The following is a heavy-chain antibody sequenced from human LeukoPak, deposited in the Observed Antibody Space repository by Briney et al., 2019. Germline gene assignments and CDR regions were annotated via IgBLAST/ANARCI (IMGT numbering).Heavy chain of an antibody. V-gene: IGHV3-53*01. CDR1: GFTVSSNY. D-gene: IGHD4-23*01. CDR2: IYRGGST. J-gene: IGHJ6*03. Sequence: GGSLRLSCAASGFTVSSNYMSWVRQAPGKGLESVSVIYRGGSTYYADSVKGRFTISRDNSKNTLYLQMNSLRAEDTAVYYCARVFRSGVRNSPYYYYYYMDVWGKGTTVTVSS. CDR3: ARVFRSGVRNSPYYYYYYMDV.